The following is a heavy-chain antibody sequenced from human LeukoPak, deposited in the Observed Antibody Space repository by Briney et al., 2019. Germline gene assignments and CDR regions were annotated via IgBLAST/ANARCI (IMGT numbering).Heavy chain of an antibody. CDR3: ASQYYYDSSGYYSNLPFDY. CDR2: INHSGST. J-gene: IGHJ4*02. V-gene: IGHV4-34*01. D-gene: IGHD3-22*01. CDR1: GGSFSGYY. Sequence: SETLSLTCAVYGGSFSGYYWSWIRQPPGKGLEWIGEINHSGSTNYNPSLKSRVTISVDTSKNQFSLKLSSVTAADTAVYYCASQYYYDSSGYYSNLPFDYWGQGTLVTVSS.